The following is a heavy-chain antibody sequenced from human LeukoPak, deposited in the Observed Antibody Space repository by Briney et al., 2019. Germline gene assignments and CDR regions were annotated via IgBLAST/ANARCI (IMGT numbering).Heavy chain of an antibody. V-gene: IGHV4-39*01. CDR1: GGSISSSSYY. CDR3: ARSSGDYYLIRTNWFDP. J-gene: IGHJ5*02. D-gene: IGHD4-17*01. CDR2: IYYSRST. Sequence: SETLSLTCTVSGGSISSSSYYWGWIRQPPGKGLEWIGSIYYSRSTYYNPSLKSRVTISVDTSKNQFLLKLSSVTAADTAVYSCARSSGDYYLIRTNWFDPWGQGTLVTVSS.